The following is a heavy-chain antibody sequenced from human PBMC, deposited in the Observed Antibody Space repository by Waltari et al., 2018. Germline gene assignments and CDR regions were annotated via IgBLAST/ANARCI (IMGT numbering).Heavy chain of an antibody. CDR3: ARQNIHSYGYGYFDF. CDR1: GYRFAKYW. Sequence: EVQLEQSGAEVKKPGESLKIACNGSGYRFAKYWIGWVRQMPGKGLEWMGVIYPGDSNTKYSLSFQGQVTISADTSISTAHLQWSSLKASDTAIYFCARQNIHSYGYGYFDFWGQGTLVTVSS. CDR2: IYPGDSNT. V-gene: IGHV5-51*01. J-gene: IGHJ4*02. D-gene: IGHD5-18*01.